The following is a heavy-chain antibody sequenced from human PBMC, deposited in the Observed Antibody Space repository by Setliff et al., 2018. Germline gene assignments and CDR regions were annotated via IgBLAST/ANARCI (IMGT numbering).Heavy chain of an antibody. V-gene: IGHV4-38-2*01. CDR1: GVSISDGHF. D-gene: IGHD3-10*01. Sequence: SETLSLTCAVFGVSISDGHFWGWIRQPPGKGLEWIGSIDRTGNRYYNSPLRSRVTLSIDMSRNEFSLELRSMTAADTAMYYCARRDEYLQFREFFDFWGQGILVTVSS. J-gene: IGHJ4*02. CDR2: IDRTGNR. CDR3: ARRDEYLQFREFFDF.